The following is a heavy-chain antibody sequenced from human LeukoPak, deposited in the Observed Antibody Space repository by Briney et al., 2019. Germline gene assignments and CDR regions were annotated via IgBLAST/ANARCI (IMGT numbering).Heavy chain of an antibody. V-gene: IGHV3-23*01. CDR1: GFRVTNDY. J-gene: IGHJ4*02. Sequence: GGSLRLSCAVSGFRVTNDYMNWVRQAPGKGLEWVSAISGDGGTTYYAISVRGRFTVSKDNSENTLYLRMNSLRAEDTAVYYCARVPGSYYVDFDYWGQGTLVTVSS. CDR2: ISGDGGTT. D-gene: IGHD3-10*01. CDR3: ARVPGSYYVDFDY.